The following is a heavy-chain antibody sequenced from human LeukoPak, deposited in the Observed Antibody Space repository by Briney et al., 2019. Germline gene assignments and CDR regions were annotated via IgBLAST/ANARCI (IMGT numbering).Heavy chain of an antibody. Sequence: GGSLRLSCAASGFTVSNNYMSWVRQAPGKGLEWVSVIYSGGTTYYTDSVKGRFTISRDNSQNTLYFQMNSLRAGDTAVYYCARGELARRFDDWGQGTPVTVSS. CDR2: IYSGGTT. CDR3: ARGELARRFDD. J-gene: IGHJ4*02. D-gene: IGHD3-10*01. V-gene: IGHV3-66*02. CDR1: GFTVSNNY.